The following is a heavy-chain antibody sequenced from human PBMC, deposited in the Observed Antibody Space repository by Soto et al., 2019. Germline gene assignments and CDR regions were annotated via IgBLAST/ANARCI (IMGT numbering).Heavy chain of an antibody. CDR1: GFTFSSYS. V-gene: IGHV3-48*02. CDR3: ARPYCSSTSCQVNWFDP. Sequence: GGSLRLSCAASGFTFSSYSMNWVRQAPGKGLEWVSYISSSSCTIYYADSVKGRFTISRDNAKNSLYLQMNSLRDEDTAVYYCARPYCSSTSCQVNWFDPWGQGTLVTVSS. D-gene: IGHD2-2*01. CDR2: ISSSSCTI. J-gene: IGHJ5*02.